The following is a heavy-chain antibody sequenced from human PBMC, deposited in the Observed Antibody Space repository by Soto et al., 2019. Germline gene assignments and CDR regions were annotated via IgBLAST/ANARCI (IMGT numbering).Heavy chain of an antibody. D-gene: IGHD6-19*01. Sequence: QVQLVESGGGVVQPGRSLRLSCAASGFTFSSYAMHWVRQAPGKGLEWVAVISYDGSNKYYADSVKGRFTISRDNSKNTLYLQMNSLRDEDTAVYYCARGKRAVAGPDYWGQGTLVTVSS. CDR3: ARGKRAVAGPDY. V-gene: IGHV3-30-3*01. CDR1: GFTFSSYA. CDR2: ISYDGSNK. J-gene: IGHJ4*02.